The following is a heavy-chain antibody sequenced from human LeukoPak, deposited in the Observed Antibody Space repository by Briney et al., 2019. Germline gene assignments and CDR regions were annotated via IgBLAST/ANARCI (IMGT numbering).Heavy chain of an antibody. D-gene: IGHD5-18*01. V-gene: IGHV3-7*01. J-gene: IGHJ4*02. Sequence: PGGSLRLSCAASGFTFSSYRVSCVRHAPGKGRVWVANIKQDGSEKYYVDSVKGRFTISRDNAKNSLYLQMNSLRAEDTAVYYCARDGAYSYGYTFDYWGQGTLVTVSS. CDR2: IKQDGSEK. CDR1: GFTFSSYR. CDR3: ARDGAYSYGYTFDY.